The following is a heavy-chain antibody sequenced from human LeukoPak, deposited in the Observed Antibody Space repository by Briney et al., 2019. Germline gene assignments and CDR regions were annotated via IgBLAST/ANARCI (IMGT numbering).Heavy chain of an antibody. CDR1: GYTFTGYY. V-gene: IGHV1-2*02. J-gene: IGHJ4*02. CDR2: INPNSGGT. CDR3: ARELIGGYYDSSGYSFDY. Sequence: ASVKVSFKASGYTFTGYYMHWVRQAPGQGLEWMGWINPNSGGTNYAQKFQGRVTMTRDTSISTAYMELSRLRSDDTAVYYCARELIGGYYDSSGYSFDYWGQGTLVTVSS. D-gene: IGHD3-22*01.